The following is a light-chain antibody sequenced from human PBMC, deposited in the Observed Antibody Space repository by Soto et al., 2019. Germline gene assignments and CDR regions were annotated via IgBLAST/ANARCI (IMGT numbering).Light chain of an antibody. CDR1: QSISSW. Sequence: DIQMTQSPSTLSASVGDRVTITCRASQSISSWLAWYQQKPGKAPKLLIYDASSLESGVPSRFSGSGSGTEFTLTISSLQPDDFATYYCQQYTSYSPELTFGGGTKVEIK. CDR2: DAS. J-gene: IGKJ4*01. CDR3: QQYTSYSPELT. V-gene: IGKV1-5*01.